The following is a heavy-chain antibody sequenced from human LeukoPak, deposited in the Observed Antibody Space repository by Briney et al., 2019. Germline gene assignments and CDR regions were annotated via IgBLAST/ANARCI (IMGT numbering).Heavy chain of an antibody. D-gene: IGHD6-19*01. J-gene: IGHJ4*02. CDR2: ISSSSSTI. Sequence: GGSLRLSCAASGFTFSSYSMNWVRQAPGKGLEWVSYISSSSSTIYYADSVKGRFTISRDNAKNSLYLQMNSLRAEDTAVYHCARDKIAVAAPFDYWGQGTLVTVSS. CDR3: ARDKIAVAAPFDY. CDR1: GFTFSSYS. V-gene: IGHV3-48*04.